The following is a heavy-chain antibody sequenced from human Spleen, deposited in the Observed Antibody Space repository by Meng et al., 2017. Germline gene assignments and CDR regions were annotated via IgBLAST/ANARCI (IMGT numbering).Heavy chain of an antibody. V-gene: IGHV3-73*01. CDR1: GVSFSGSH. CDR2: IETKYSSYAT. J-gene: IGHJ4*02. Sequence: GGSLRLSCVVSGVSFSGSHIHWVCQTSEKGLEWIGRIETKYSSYATSYAASVRGRFTISRDDSINTAYLQMNSLKTEDTAVYYCSGHIDYWGQGTLVTVSS. CDR3: SGHIDY.